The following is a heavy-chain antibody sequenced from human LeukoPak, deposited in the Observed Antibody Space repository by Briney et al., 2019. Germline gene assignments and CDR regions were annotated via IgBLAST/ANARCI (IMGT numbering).Heavy chain of an antibody. V-gene: IGHV3-7*01. D-gene: IGHD3-16*02. J-gene: IGHJ4*02. Sequence: GGSLRLSCAASGITFSSYWMSWVRQAPGKGLEWVANIKQDGSEKYYVDSVKGRFTISRDNAKNSLYLQMNSLRADDTAVYYCASYLWGSYRCFDSWGQGTLVTVSS. CDR1: GITFSSYW. CDR2: IKQDGSEK. CDR3: ASYLWGSYRCFDS.